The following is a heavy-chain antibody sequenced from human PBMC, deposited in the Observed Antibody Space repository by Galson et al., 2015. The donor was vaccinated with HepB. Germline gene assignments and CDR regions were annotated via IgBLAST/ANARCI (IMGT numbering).Heavy chain of an antibody. CDR1: GDSVSSNSAA. V-gene: IGHV6-1*01. D-gene: IGHD3-22*01. CDR2: TYYRSKWYN. Sequence: CAISGDSVSSNSAAWNWIRQSPSRGPEWLGRTYYRSKWYNDYAVSVKSRITINPDTSKNQFSLQLNSVTPEDTAVYYCARTLDYYDSSGYYLNAFDIWGQGTMVTVSS. CDR3: ARTLDYYDSSGYYLNAFDI. J-gene: IGHJ3*02.